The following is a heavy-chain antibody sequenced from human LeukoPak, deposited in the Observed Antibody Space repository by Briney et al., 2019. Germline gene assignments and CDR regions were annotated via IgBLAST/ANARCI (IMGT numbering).Heavy chain of an antibody. Sequence: GGSLRLSCAASGFTFSSYSMNWVRQAPGKGLGWVSSISSSSSYIYYADSVKGRFTISRDNAKNSVYLQMNSVRAEDTAVYYCARVVGSTSPMDYWGQGTLVTVSS. V-gene: IGHV3-21*01. CDR3: ARVVGSTSPMDY. CDR2: ISSSSSYI. D-gene: IGHD2-2*01. CDR1: GFTFSSYS. J-gene: IGHJ4*02.